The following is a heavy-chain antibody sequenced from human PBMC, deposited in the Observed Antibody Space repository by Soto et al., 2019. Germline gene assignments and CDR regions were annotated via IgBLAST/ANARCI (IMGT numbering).Heavy chain of an antibody. CDR2: ISYSGST. D-gene: IGHD3-3*01. V-gene: IGHV4-59*01. CDR3: AREGFWSGYYYFDY. J-gene: IGHJ4*02. CDR1: GASISNSY. Sequence: DTLSLTCDDSGASISNSYWILIRLPPGKELGWIGYISYSGSTNYNPSLKSRVTISVDTSKNQFSLQLSSVTAADTAVYFCAREGFWSGYYYFDYWGQGILVTVSS.